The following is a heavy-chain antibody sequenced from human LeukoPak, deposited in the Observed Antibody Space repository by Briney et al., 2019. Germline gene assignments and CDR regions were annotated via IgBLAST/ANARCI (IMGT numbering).Heavy chain of an antibody. D-gene: IGHD6-13*01. Sequence: SETLSLTCTVAGGSISSGSYYWSWIRQPAGKGLEWIGRIYTSGSTNYNPTLKSRVTRSVDTSKNQFSLKLSSVTAADTAVYYCARPPGIAAAWFYPWGQGTLVTVSS. V-gene: IGHV4-61*02. J-gene: IGHJ5*02. CDR2: IYTSGST. CDR3: ARPPGIAAAWFYP. CDR1: GGSISSGSYY.